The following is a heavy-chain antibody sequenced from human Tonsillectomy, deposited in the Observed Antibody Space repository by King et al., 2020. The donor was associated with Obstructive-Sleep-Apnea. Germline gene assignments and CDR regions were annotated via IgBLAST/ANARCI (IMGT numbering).Heavy chain of an antibody. CDR3: ARDALRYFDSILEYNWFDP. CDR2: ISAFKGNT. J-gene: IGHJ5*02. Sequence: QLVQSGAEVKKPGASVKVSCKASGYTFTSYGINWVRQAPGQGLEWMGWISAFKGNTNYAQKLQGRVTMTTDTSTSTVYMELRSLRSDDTAVYYCARDALRYFDSILEYNWFDPWGQGTLVTVSS. CDR1: GYTFTSYG. D-gene: IGHD3-9*01. V-gene: IGHV1-18*01.